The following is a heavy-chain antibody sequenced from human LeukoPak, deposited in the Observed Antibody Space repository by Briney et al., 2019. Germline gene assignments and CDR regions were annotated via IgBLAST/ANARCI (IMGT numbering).Heavy chain of an antibody. D-gene: IGHD2-15*01. V-gene: IGHV4-39*07. Sequence: SETLSLTCTVSGGSISSSSYYWGWIRQPPGKGLEWIGSIYYSGSTYYNPSLKSRVTISVDTSKNQFSLKLSSVTAADTAVYYCARAVVVVAALGYWGQGTLVTVSS. CDR3: ARAVVVVAALGY. J-gene: IGHJ4*02. CDR2: IYYSGST. CDR1: GGSISSSSYY.